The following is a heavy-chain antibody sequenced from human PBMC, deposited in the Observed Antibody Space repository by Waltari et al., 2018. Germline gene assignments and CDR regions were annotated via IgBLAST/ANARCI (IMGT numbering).Heavy chain of an antibody. CDR3: ARDPGEAAAGYMDV. D-gene: IGHD6-13*01. J-gene: IGHJ6*03. CDR1: GYTFTGYY. CDR2: INPNSVGT. V-gene: IGHV1-2*02. Sequence: QVQLVQSGAEVKKPGASVKVSCKASGYTFTGYYMHWVRQAPGQGLEWMEWINPNSVGTNYAQKVQGRVTMTRDTSISTAYMELSRLRSDDTAVYYCARDPGEAAAGYMDVWGKGTTVTISS.